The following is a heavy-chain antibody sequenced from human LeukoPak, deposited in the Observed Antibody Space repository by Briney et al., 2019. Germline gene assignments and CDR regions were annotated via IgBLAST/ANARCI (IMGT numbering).Heavy chain of an antibody. CDR2: IRSKAYGGTT. CDR1: GFTFGDYA. J-gene: IGHJ5*02. D-gene: IGHD2-2*01. Sequence: PGRSLRLSCTASGFTFGDYAMSWFRQAPGKGLEWVGFIRSKAYGGTTEYAASVRGRFTISRDDSKGIAYLQMNSLKTEDTAVYYCTRAYTQLGFDPWGQGTLVTVSS. V-gene: IGHV3-49*03. CDR3: TRAYTQLGFDP.